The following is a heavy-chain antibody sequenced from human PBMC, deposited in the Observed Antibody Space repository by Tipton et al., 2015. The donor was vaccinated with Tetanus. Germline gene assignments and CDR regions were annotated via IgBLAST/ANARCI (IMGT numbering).Heavy chain of an antibody. CDR1: GGFISSNYYY. Sequence: TLSLTCTVSGGFISSNYYYWGWVRQPPGKGLEWIANIYYTGTTHYNPSLKSRFSISIDTSKNQFSLELTSVTAADTAVYYCARQGDGVGASRAVDYWGQGTLVTVSS. CDR3: ARQGDGVGASRAVDY. V-gene: IGHV4-39*01. J-gene: IGHJ4*02. D-gene: IGHD1-26*01. CDR2: IYYTGTT.